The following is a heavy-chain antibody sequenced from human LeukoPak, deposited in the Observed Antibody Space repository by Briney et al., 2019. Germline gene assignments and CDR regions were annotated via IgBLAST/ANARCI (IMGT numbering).Heavy chain of an antibody. V-gene: IGHV4-38-2*01. CDR2: IYHSGST. J-gene: IGHJ4*02. CDR3: ARLNSHQLRPRFDY. CDR1: GYSISSGYY. Sequence: PSETLSLTCAVSGYSISSGYYWGWIRQPPGKGLEWIGSIYHSGSTYYNPSLKSRVTISVDTSKNQFSLRLNSVTAADTAVYYCARLNSHQLRPRFDYWGQGTLVTVSS. D-gene: IGHD2-2*01.